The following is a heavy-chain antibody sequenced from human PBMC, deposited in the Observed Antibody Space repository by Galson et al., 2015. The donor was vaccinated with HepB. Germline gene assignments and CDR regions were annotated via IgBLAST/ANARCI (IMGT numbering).Heavy chain of an antibody. Sequence: SLRLSCAASGFTFSSYSMNWVRQAPGKGLEWVSYISSSSSTIYYADSVKGRFTISRDNAKNSLYLQMNSLRAEDTAVYYCRFWAMVRGVDAFDIWGQGTMVTVSS. J-gene: IGHJ3*02. V-gene: IGHV3-48*01. CDR2: ISSSSSTI. D-gene: IGHD3-10*01. CDR1: GFTFSSYS. CDR3: RFWAMVRGVDAFDI.